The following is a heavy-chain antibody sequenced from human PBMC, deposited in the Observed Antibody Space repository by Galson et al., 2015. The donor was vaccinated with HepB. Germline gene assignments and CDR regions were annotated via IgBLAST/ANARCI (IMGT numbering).Heavy chain of an antibody. CDR1: GFTFSSYA. J-gene: IGHJ4*02. Sequence: SLRLSCAASGFTFSSYAMHWVRQAPGKGLEYVSAISSNGGSTYYANSVKGRFTISRDNSKNTLYLQMGSLRAEDMAVYYRARASGGYSGYDSLFDYWGQGTLVTVSS. V-gene: IGHV3-64*01. CDR2: ISSNGGST. D-gene: IGHD5-12*01. CDR3: ARASGGYSGYDSLFDY.